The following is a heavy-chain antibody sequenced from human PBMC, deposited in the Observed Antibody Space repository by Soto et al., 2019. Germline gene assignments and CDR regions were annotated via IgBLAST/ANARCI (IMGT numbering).Heavy chain of an antibody. CDR2: INAANGDT. V-gene: IGHV1-3*01. D-gene: IGHD3-22*01. Sequence: ASVKVSCKASGGTFSSYAISWVRQAPGQRLEWMGWINAANGDTKYSPKFQGRVTITRDTSASTVYMELSSLRSEDTAVYYCARAYYYDSSGYNAFDIWGQGTMVTVSS. CDR3: ARAYYYDSSGYNAFDI. J-gene: IGHJ3*02. CDR1: GGTFSSYA.